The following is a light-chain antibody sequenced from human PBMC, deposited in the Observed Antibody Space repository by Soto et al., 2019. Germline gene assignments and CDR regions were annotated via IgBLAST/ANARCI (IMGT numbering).Light chain of an antibody. CDR2: AAI. V-gene: IGKV3-15*01. J-gene: IGKJ1*01. CDR3: HEYNTWPWT. CDR1: QNIHNH. Sequence: MSQSPATLSVSLSEIVTLSCMASQNIHNHMSWFLQKPGQTPRLLIYAAIIRAPDVPARFSGSGSGTEFILTISSLQSEDFAVYYCHEYNTWPWTFGQGTKVDIK.